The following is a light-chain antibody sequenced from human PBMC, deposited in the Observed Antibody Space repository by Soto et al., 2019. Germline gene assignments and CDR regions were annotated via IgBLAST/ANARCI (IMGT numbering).Light chain of an antibody. Sequence: DIQMTQSPSSLSASVGDRVTITCRASQSITTYLNWYQQKPGKAPKLLIYDASSLESGVPSRFSGSGSVTEFTLTISSLQPEDFATYYCQQSRAFGQGTKVDIK. V-gene: IGKV1-39*01. CDR3: QQSRA. CDR1: QSITTY. CDR2: DAS. J-gene: IGKJ1*01.